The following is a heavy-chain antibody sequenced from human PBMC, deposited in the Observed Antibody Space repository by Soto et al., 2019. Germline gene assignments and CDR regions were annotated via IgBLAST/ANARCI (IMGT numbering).Heavy chain of an antibody. CDR1: GYTFNIYY. V-gene: IGHV1-46*02. CDR3: ARSNCGGDCYSGLDI. Sequence: ASVKVSCKASGYTFNIYYMHWVRQAPGQGLEWMGIINPSGDRTDYAQNFQGRVTMTRDTSTSTVHMELSSLRSEGTAVYYCARSNCGGDCYSGLDIWGQGTMVTVSS. D-gene: IGHD2-21*02. J-gene: IGHJ3*02. CDR2: INPSGDRT.